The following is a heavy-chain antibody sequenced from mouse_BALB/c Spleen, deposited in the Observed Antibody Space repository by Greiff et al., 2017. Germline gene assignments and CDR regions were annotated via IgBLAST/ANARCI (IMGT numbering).Heavy chain of an antibody. CDR2: ISSGGST. Sequence: EVKLVESGGGLVKPGGSLKLSCAASGFTFSSYAMSWVRQTPEKRLEWVASISSGGSTYYPDSVKGRFTISRDNARNILYLQMSSLRSEDTAMYYCARGYRSYAMDYWGQGTSVTVSS. CDR3: ARGYRSYAMDY. V-gene: IGHV5-6-5*01. J-gene: IGHJ4*01. D-gene: IGHD2-14*01. CDR1: GFTFSSYA.